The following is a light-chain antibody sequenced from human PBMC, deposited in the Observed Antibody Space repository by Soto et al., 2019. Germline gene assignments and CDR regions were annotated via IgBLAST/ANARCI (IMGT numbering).Light chain of an antibody. CDR2: WAS. Sequence: DIVMTQSPDSLAVSLGERATINCKSSQSVLYSSNNKNYLTWYQQKSGQPPKLLIYWASTRESGVPDRFSGSGSGTDFTLTISSLQAEDVAVYHCQQSYTAPRITFGPGTKVGLK. V-gene: IGKV4-1*01. CDR1: QSVLYSSNNKNY. J-gene: IGKJ3*01. CDR3: QQSYTAPRIT.